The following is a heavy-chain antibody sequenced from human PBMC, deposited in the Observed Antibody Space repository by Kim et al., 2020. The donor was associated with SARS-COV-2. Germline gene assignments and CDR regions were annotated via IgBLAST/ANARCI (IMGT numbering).Heavy chain of an antibody. J-gene: IGHJ4*01. V-gene: IGHV3-21*01. CDR1: GFTFSTYH. CDR3: ARDGDYYDSAGHADYFD. Sequence: GGSLRLSCAASGFTFSTYHMTWVRQAPGKGLEWLSSISRGGGSIFYADSVKGRFTISRDNAVNSLYLQLDSLRAEDRAVYYCARDGDYYDSAGHADYFD. CDR2: ISRGGGSI. D-gene: IGHD3-22*01.